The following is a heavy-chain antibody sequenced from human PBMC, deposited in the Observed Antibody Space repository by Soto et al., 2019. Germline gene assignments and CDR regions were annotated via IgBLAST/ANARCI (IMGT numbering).Heavy chain of an antibody. V-gene: IGHV3-74*01. CDR3: ARDRSYGLDV. Sequence: GGSLRLSCGVSDITFSGSWMHWVRQAPGKGLAWVSHINGDGSRISYADSVKGRFTISRDNAKSALYLQMNSLRDEDTAVYYCARDRSYGLDVWGQGTTVTVSS. J-gene: IGHJ6*02. CDR2: INGDGSRI. CDR1: DITFSGSW.